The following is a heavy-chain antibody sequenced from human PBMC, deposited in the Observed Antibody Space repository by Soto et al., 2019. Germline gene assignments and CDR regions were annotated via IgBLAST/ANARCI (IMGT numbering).Heavy chain of an antibody. J-gene: IGHJ6*02. Sequence: QVQLVQSGAEVTKPGASVKVSCRASGYTFTTYDINWVRQATGQGLEWMGWMSPNSGATGYAQKFEGRGTMTRDTSISSAYMELSNLRSEDTAIYYCARGVDAGVDVWGQGTTVTVCS. CDR1: GYTFTTYD. V-gene: IGHV1-8*01. CDR2: MSPNSGAT. CDR3: ARGVDAGVDV. D-gene: IGHD1-1*01.